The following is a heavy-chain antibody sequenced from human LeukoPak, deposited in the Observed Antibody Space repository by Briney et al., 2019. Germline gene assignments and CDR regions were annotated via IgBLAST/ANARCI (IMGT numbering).Heavy chain of an antibody. CDR3: ARDLGGRRPSYYYYYGMDV. D-gene: IGHD3-10*01. V-gene: IGHV4-30-4*01. Sequence: SQTLSLTCTVSGGSISSGDYYWSWIRQPPGKGLEWIGCIYYSGSTYYNPSLKSRVTISVDTSKNQFSLKLSSVTAADTAVYYCARDLGGRRPSYYYYYGMDVWGQGTTVTVSS. CDR2: IYYSGST. J-gene: IGHJ6*02. CDR1: GGSISSGDYY.